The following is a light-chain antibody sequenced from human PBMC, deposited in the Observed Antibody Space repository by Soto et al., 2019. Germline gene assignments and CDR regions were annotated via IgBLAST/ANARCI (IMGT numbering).Light chain of an antibody. CDR3: SSYTPRSRL. Sequence: QSVLTQPASVSGSPGQSITISCTGSSSDVGHYNFVSWYQQHPGKAPKLIIYEVSNRPSGVSTRFSGSKSGNTASLTISGLQADDEADYYCSSYTPRSRLFGGVTKLTVL. CDR2: EVS. J-gene: IGLJ3*02. V-gene: IGLV2-14*01. CDR1: SSDVGHYNF.